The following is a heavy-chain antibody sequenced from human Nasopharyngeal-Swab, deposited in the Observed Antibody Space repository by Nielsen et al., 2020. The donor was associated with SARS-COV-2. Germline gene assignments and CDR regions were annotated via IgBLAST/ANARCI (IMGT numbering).Heavy chain of an antibody. CDR3: ARHDILGGWYNNCFDP. CDR1: GGSIRRSSYY. CDR2: IYYSGST. Sequence: SETLSLTCTVSGGSIRRSSYYWGWLRLPPWMGLEWIGSIYYSGSTYYNPSLKSRATISVDTSKNQFSLRLSSVTAADTAVYYCARHDILGGWYNNCFDPWGQGTLVTVYS. V-gene: IGHV4-39*01. D-gene: IGHD6-19*01. J-gene: IGHJ5*02.